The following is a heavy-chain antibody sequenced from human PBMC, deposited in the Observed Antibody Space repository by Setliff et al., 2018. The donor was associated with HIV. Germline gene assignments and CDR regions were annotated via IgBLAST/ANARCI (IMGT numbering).Heavy chain of an antibody. CDR1: GFTFEDYG. V-gene: IGHV3-20*04. CDR2: INWNGGST. D-gene: IGHD6-6*01. Sequence: PGGSLRLSCAVSGFTFEDYGMSWVRQAPGKGLEWVSGINWNGGSTGYVDSVKGRFTISRDNAKNSLYLQMNSLRAEDMAVYYCAKEPKLGGIAAPFDYWGQGTLVTVSS. J-gene: IGHJ4*02. CDR3: AKEPKLGGIAAPFDY.